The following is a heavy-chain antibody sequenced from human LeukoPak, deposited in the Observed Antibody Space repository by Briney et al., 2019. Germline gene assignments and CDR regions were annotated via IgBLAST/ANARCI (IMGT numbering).Heavy chain of an antibody. D-gene: IGHD6-13*01. CDR2: ISNSDDST. V-gene: IGHV3-23*01. Sequence: TGGSLRLSCAASGFPFSSYAMSWVRQAPGKGLEWVSTISNSDDSTYYADSVKGRFTISRDNAKNTLYLQMNSLRAEDTAVYYCTRRAAALDAFDIWGQGTMVTVSS. CDR3: TRRAAALDAFDI. CDR1: GFPFSSYA. J-gene: IGHJ3*02.